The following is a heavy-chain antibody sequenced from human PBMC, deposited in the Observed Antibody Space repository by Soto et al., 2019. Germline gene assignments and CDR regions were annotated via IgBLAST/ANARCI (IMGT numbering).Heavy chain of an antibody. D-gene: IGHD6-13*01. J-gene: IGHJ6*02. CDR2: TYYRSKWYN. CDR3: ARDRGYSSSLPPAVVYYYYGIDF. CDR1: GDSVSSNSAA. V-gene: IGHV6-1*01. Sequence: SQTLSLTCAISGDSVSSNSAAWNWIRQSPSRGLEWLGRTYYRSKWYNDYAVSVKSRITINPDTSKNQFSLQLNSVTPEDTAVYYCARDRGYSSSLPPAVVYYYYGIDFWGQGTTVTVSS.